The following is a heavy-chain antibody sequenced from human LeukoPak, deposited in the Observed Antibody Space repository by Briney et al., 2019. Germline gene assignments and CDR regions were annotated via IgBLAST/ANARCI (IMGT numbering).Heavy chain of an antibody. CDR2: ISYDGSEK. V-gene: IGHV3-30-3*01. Sequence: GRSLRLSCAASGFTFSSYAMHWVRQAPGKGLEWVAVISYDGSEKYYADSVKGRFTISRDNSKNTLYLQMNSLRAEDTAVYYCARGGYYYDSSGSLEDSWGQGTLVTVSS. D-gene: IGHD3-22*01. CDR3: ARGGYYYDSSGSLEDS. J-gene: IGHJ4*02. CDR1: GFTFSSYA.